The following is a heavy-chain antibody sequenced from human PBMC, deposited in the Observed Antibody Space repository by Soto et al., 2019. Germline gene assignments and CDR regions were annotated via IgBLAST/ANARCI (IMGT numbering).Heavy chain of an antibody. D-gene: IGHD4-17*01. CDR3: ARIHFGDEPSYYYYGRDV. CDR2: IYYTGST. Sequence: SETLSLTCTVSGGSFSSGDYYWIWVRHPPGKGLEWIGYIYYTGSTFNNPSLKSRVSISIDTSKTQFSLKLSSVTAADTAVYYCARIHFGDEPSYYYYGRDVWRKGTTVTVSA. V-gene: IGHV4-30-4*01. J-gene: IGHJ6*04. CDR1: GGSFSSGDYY.